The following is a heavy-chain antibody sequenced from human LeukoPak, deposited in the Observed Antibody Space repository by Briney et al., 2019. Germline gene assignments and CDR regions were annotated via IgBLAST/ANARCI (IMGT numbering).Heavy chain of an antibody. Sequence: SVKVSCKASGGTFSSYAISWVRQAPGQGLEWMGGIIPIFGTANYAQKFQGRVTITADESTSTAYMELSSLRSEDTAVYYCAKDPLRGYSYGRRYNWFDPWGQGTLVTVSS. V-gene: IGHV1-69*13. D-gene: IGHD5-18*01. CDR1: GGTFSSYA. CDR3: AKDPLRGYSYGRRYNWFDP. J-gene: IGHJ5*02. CDR2: IIPIFGTA.